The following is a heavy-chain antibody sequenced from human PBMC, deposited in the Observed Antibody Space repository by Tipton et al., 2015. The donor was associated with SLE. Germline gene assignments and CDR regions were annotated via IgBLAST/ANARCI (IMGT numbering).Heavy chain of an antibody. Sequence: SLRLSCTASGFTFTDYYMNWIRQAPGKGLEWVSYISSSGSTTYYADSVKGRFTISRDNAKSTLYVQMNSLRAEDTAVYYCARELLPLYGMDVWGQGTTVTVSS. D-gene: IGHD2-21*02. V-gene: IGHV3-11*04. CDR1: GFTFTDYY. CDR3: ARELLPLYGMDV. J-gene: IGHJ6*02. CDR2: ISSSGSTT.